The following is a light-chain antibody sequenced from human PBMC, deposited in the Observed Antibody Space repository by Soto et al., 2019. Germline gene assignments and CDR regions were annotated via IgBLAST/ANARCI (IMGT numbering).Light chain of an antibody. CDR2: DAS. CDR1: QSVSSY. V-gene: IGKV3-11*01. Sequence: EIVLTQSPATLSFSPVERATLSCMASQSVSSYLAWYQQKPGQAPRLLIYDASNRATGIPARFSGSGSGTDFTLTISSLEPEDFAVYYCQQRSNWPLTFGGGTKVDIK. CDR3: QQRSNWPLT. J-gene: IGKJ4*01.